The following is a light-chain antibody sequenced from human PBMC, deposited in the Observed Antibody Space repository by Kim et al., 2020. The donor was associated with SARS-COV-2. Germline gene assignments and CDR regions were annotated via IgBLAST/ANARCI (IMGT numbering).Light chain of an antibody. J-gene: IGLJ3*02. CDR3: QSADSSGTYL. CDR1: ALPKEY. CDR2: KDS. Sequence: VSPGQTARITCSGDALPKEYAYWYQQKPGQAPVVVIYKDSERPSGIPERFSGSSSGTTVTLTISGVQAEDEADYYCQSADSSGTYLFGGGTQLTVL. V-gene: IGLV3-25*03.